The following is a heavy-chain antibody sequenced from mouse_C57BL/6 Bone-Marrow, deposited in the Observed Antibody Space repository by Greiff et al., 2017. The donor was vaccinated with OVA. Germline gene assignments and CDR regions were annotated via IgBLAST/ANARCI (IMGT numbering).Heavy chain of an antibody. D-gene: IGHD2-4*01. Sequence: QVQLQQPGAELVKPGASVKLSCKASGYTFTSYWMHWVKQRPGRGLEWIGRIDPTSGGTKYNEKFKSKATLTVDKPSSTAYVQLSSLTSEDSAVYYCARSCDYSTWFAYWGQGTLVTVSA. J-gene: IGHJ3*01. V-gene: IGHV1-72*01. CDR3: ARSCDYSTWFAY. CDR2: IDPTSGGT. CDR1: GYTFTSYW.